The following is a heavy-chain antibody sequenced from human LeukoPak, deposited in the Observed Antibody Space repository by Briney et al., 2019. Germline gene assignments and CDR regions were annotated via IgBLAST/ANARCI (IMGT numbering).Heavy chain of an antibody. V-gene: IGHV4-4*02. CDR2: IYHSGST. Sequence: PSETLSPTCAVSGGSISSDSWWSWARQPPVKGLEWIGEIYHSGSTNYNPSLRNLVTISLDKSKNQFSLKLSSVTAADTAVYYCARELRYDNSDSGAFWGQGTVVTVSS. D-gene: IGHD3-22*01. CDR3: ARELRYDNSDSGAF. J-gene: IGHJ3*01. CDR1: GGSISSDSW.